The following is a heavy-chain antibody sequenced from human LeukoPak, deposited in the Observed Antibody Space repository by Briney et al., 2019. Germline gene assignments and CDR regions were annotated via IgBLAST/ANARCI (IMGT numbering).Heavy chain of an antibody. D-gene: IGHD3-22*01. CDR1: GLTFSDHY. V-gene: IGHV3-7*01. CDR2: MKYDGTEK. Sequence: PGGSLSLSCVASGLTFSDHYMTWVRQAPGKGPQWVANMKYDGTEKKYLDSVKGRFTISRDNAKNSPYLQMSNLRVDDTALYYCARVDRESGYRPSDFWGQGTLVTVSP. J-gene: IGHJ4*02. CDR3: ARVDRESGYRPSDF.